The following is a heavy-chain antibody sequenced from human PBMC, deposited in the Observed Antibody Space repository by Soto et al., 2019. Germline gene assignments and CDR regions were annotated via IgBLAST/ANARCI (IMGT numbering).Heavy chain of an antibody. J-gene: IGHJ4*02. CDR1: RYTLTELS. D-gene: IGHD3-3*01. V-gene: IGHV1-24*01. CDR2: FDPEDGET. CDR3: ATGDFWSGYSTYDY. Sequence: GASVKVSCKVSRYTLTELSMHWVRQAPGKGLEWMGGFDPEDGETIYAQKFQGRVTMTEDTSTDTAYMELSSLRSEDTAVYYCATGDFWSGYSTYDYWGQGTLVHRLL.